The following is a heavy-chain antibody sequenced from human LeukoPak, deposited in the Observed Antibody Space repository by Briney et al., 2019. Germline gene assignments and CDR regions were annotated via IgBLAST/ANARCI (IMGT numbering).Heavy chain of an antibody. CDR1: GGTLSSYP. Sequence: SVQDSCKSSGGTLSSYPISWVRQPPAQELDWVGGIISIFGTAKYAQKVQGRFTITTDESTSTAYMELSSPRSADKAVYYCARMKDAYKANYHFYYYMDVWGKGTTVTVSS. V-gene: IGHV1-69*05. CDR3: ARMKDAYKANYHFYYYMDV. CDR2: IISIFGTA. D-gene: IGHD5-24*01. J-gene: IGHJ6*03.